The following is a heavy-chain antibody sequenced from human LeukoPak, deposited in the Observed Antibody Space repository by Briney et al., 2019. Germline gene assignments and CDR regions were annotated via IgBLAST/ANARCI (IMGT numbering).Heavy chain of an antibody. CDR1: GGSISSSSYY. D-gene: IGHD5-24*01. V-gene: IGHV4-39*07. CDR2: IYRSGST. CDR3: ARFFSGYNSDAFDI. Sequence: PSETLSLTCTVSGGSISSSSYYWGWIRQPPGKGLEWIGRIYRSGSTNYNPSLKSRVTISVDTSKNQFSLKLTSVTAADTAVYYCARFFSGYNSDAFDIWGHGTMVTVSS. J-gene: IGHJ3*02.